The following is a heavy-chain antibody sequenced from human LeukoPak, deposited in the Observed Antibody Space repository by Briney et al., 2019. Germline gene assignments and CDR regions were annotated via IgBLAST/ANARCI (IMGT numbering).Heavy chain of an antibody. D-gene: IGHD3-16*02. J-gene: IGHJ4*02. Sequence: SETLSLTCTVSGGSISSSSYYWGWIRQPPGKGLEWIGSIYYSGSTYYNPSLKSRVTISVDTSKNQFSLKLSSVTAADTAVYYCARIVWGSYRFRYFDYWGQGTLVTVSS. CDR1: GGSISSSSYY. CDR3: ARIVWGSYRFRYFDY. CDR2: IYYSGST. V-gene: IGHV4-39*01.